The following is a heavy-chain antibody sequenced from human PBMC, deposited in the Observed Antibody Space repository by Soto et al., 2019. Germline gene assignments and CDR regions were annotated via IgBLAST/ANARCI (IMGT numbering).Heavy chain of an antibody. CDR3: ARSDCSGGSCYSFYYYGMDV. V-gene: IGHV4-31*03. Sequence: TSETLSLTCTVSGGSISSGGYYWSWIRQHPGKGLEWIGYIYYSGSTYYNPSLKSRVTISVDTSKNQFSLKLSSVTAADTAVYYCARSDCSGGSCYSFYYYGMDVWGQGTTVTVSS. CDR1: GGSISSGGYY. D-gene: IGHD2-15*01. CDR2: IYYSGST. J-gene: IGHJ6*02.